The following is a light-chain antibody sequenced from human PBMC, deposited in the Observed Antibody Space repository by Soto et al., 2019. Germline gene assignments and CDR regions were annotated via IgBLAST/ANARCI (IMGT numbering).Light chain of an antibody. Sequence: QSALTQPASVSGSPGQSITIYCTGTSSDVGGYNYVSWYQQHPGKAPKLMIYDVSNRPSGVSNRFSGSKSGNTASLTISGLQAEDEADYYCSSYTSSSTLVVFGVGTKLTVL. V-gene: IGLV2-14*01. CDR1: SSDVGGYNY. CDR2: DVS. CDR3: SSYTSSSTLVV. J-gene: IGLJ2*01.